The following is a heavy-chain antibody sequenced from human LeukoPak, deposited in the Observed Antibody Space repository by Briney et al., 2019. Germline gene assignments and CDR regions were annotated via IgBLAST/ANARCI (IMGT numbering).Heavy chain of an antibody. CDR2: IKQDGGAK. D-gene: IGHD5-24*01. CDR1: GFTFSSYW. V-gene: IGHV3-7*04. J-gene: IGHJ4*02. CDR3: TRVGYIDEGIDY. Sequence: GGSLRLSCVASGFTFSSYWMSWVRQAPGKGLEWVASIKQDGGAKHYVDSVKGRFTISRDNAKNSLYLQMNSLRAEDTAIYYCTRVGYIDEGIDYWGQGTLVTVSS.